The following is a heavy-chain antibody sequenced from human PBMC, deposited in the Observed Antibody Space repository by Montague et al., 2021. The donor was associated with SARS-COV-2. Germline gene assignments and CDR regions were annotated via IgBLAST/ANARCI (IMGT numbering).Heavy chain of an antibody. CDR3: ASAAYYYGSRGYDGLDI. Sequence: SETLSLTCTVSGGSISSSSYYWGWIRQPPGKGLEWIGSIYYSGSTYYNPSLKSRVTISVDASKNQFSLKLSSVTAADTAVYYCASAAYYYGSRGYDGLDIWGQGTMVTVSS. V-gene: IGHV4-39*01. CDR1: GGSISSSSYY. CDR2: IYYSGST. J-gene: IGHJ3*02. D-gene: IGHD3-22*01.